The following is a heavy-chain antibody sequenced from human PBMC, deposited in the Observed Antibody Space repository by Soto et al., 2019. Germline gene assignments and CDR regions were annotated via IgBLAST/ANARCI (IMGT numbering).Heavy chain of an antibody. CDR1: GLSFRTYL. CDR3: ASNHDSDWETYRFRN. CDR2: LKTDGSEE. Sequence: EVQLVESGGDLVQPGGSLKLSCRTSGLSFRTYLISWVRQGPGKGLEWVANLKTDGSEEYYADYVEGRLTISTDNTKNSLYLQMNSRRADDTAMSISASNHDSDWETYRFRNRGQGTMVTVS. J-gene: IGHJ4*02. D-gene: IGHD3-16*02. V-gene: IGHV3-7*01.